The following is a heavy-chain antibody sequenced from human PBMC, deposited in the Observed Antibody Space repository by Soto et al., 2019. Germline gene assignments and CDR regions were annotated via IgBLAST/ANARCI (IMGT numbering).Heavy chain of an antibody. Sequence: GGSLRLSCAASGFTFSSYAMHWVRQAPGKGLEWVAVISYDGSNKYYADSVKGRFTISRDNSKNTLYLQMNSLRAEDTAVYYCARVGATNAFDIWGQGTMVTVSS. CDR1: GFTFSSYA. CDR3: ARVGATNAFDI. D-gene: IGHD1-26*01. CDR2: ISYDGSNK. V-gene: IGHV3-30*04. J-gene: IGHJ3*02.